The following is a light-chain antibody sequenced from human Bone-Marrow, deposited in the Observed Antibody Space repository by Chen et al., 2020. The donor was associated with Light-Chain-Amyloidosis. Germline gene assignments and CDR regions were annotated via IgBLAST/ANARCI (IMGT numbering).Light chain of an antibody. Sequence: SYVLTQPSSVSVAPGQTATIACAGNNIGSTSVHGYQQTPGQAALLVVYDDSDRPSGIPERLSGSSSGNTATLTIRRVAAGDEADYYCPVWDRSSDRPVFGGGPKLTVL. J-gene: IGLJ3*02. V-gene: IGLV3-21*02. CDR1: NIGSTS. CDR3: PVWDRSSDRPV. CDR2: DDS.